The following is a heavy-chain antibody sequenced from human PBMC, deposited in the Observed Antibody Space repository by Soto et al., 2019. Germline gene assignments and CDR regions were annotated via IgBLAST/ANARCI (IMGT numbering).Heavy chain of an antibody. D-gene: IGHD1-26*01. J-gene: IGHJ4*01. CDR2: TYYRSKWYY. CDR3: ARGEQYSGSIFDY. V-gene: IGHV6-1*01. CDR1: GDSVSSNSAG. Sequence: QVQLQQSGPGLVKPSQTLSLTCAITGDSVSSNSAGWSWVRQSPSRGLEWLGRTYYRSKWYYEYAVSVRGRITINPDTSNNQYSLQLNSVTPEDTAVYFCARGEQYSGSIFDYWGQGTLVTVSS.